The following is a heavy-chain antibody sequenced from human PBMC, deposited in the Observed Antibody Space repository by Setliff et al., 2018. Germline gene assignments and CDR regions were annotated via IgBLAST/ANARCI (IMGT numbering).Heavy chain of an antibody. D-gene: IGHD4-17*01. V-gene: IGHV1-69*13. CDR2: IIPLHGTR. CDR3: ARAPPALYGEYGYFDL. CDR1: GGTFGSFA. Sequence: SVKVSCKSSGGTFGSFAISWVRQAPGQGLEWVGGIIPLHGTRNHAQKLQGRVSITADESKTTVYMELSSLTSEDTAVYFCARAPPALYGEYGYFDLWGRGTLVTVSS. J-gene: IGHJ2*01.